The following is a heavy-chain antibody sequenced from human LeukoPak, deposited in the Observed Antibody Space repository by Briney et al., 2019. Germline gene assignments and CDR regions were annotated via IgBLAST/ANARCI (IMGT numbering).Heavy chain of an antibody. CDR2: ISYDGSNK. J-gene: IGHJ4*02. CDR1: GFTFSSYA. CDR3: AREGWLPRYYFDY. V-gene: IGHV3-30-3*01. Sequence: GGSLRLSCAASGFTFSSYAMHWVRQAPGKGLEWVAVISYDGSNKYYADSVKGRFTISRDNSKNTLYLQMNSLRAEDTAVYYCAREGWLPRYYFDYWGQGTLVTVSS. D-gene: IGHD5-12*01.